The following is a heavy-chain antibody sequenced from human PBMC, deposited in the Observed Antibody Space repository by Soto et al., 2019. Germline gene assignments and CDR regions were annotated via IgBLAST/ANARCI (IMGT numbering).Heavy chain of an antibody. CDR1: GCRFSSSW. V-gene: IGHV5-51*01. CDR2: VKPGTSDI. CDR3: ARQLSHICDS. D-gene: IGHD3-3*02. J-gene: IGHJ4*02. Sequence: PGESLRISWQGTGCRFSSSWVGWVRQKPGKGLEWMGIVKPGTSDIRYSPSCEGHVTISADEAVSTAYLQWSSLKASDTAMYYCARQLSHICDSWGQGTLVTVSS.